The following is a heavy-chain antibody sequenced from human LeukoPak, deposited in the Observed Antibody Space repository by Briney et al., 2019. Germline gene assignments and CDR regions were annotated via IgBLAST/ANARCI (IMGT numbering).Heavy chain of an antibody. D-gene: IGHD6-19*01. CDR2: ISWNSGSI. Sequence: GGSLRLSCAASGFTFDDYAMHWVRHAPGKGLERVSGISWNSGSIGYADSVKGRFTISRDNAKNSLYLQMNSLRAEDTALYYCAKAAVAGTFDYWGQGTLVTVSS. V-gene: IGHV3-9*01. J-gene: IGHJ4*02. CDR1: GFTFDDYA. CDR3: AKAAVAGTFDY.